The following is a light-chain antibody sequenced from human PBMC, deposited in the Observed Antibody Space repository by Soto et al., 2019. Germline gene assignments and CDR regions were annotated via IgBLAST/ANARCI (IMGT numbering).Light chain of an antibody. Sequence: QSALTQPASVSGSPGQSITISCTGTSSDVGGYNYVSWYQQHPGKAPKLMISDVSKRPSGVSNRFSGSKSGNTASLTISGLQAEDEADYYCSSYTCSTTIVFGGGTKLTVL. CDR3: SSYTCSTTIV. CDR2: DVS. J-gene: IGLJ2*01. CDR1: SSDVGGYNY. V-gene: IGLV2-14*01.